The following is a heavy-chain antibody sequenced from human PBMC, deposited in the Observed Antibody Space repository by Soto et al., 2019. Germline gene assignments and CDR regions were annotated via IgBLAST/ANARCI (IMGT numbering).Heavy chain of an antibody. J-gene: IGHJ4*02. CDR1: GFTFSSYG. CDR2: IWYDGSNK. V-gene: IGHV3-33*01. CDR3: ARDSIAAPKVFDY. Sequence: GGSLRLSCAASGFTFSSYGMHWVRQAPGKGLEWVAVIWYDGSNKYYADSAKGRFTISRDNSKNTLYLQMNSLRAEDTAVYYCARDSIAAPKVFDYWGQGTLVTVSS. D-gene: IGHD6-6*01.